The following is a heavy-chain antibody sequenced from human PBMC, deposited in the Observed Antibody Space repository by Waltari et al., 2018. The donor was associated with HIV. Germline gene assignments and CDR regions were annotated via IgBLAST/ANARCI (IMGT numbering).Heavy chain of an antibody. V-gene: IGHV3-23*01. CDR3: AKDLGDYVWGMFTGAHFDS. Sequence: EVQLLESGGHLIQPGGSLRLSCAASGFPFDSYAMNWVRQAPGKRREWVAAISGSGDMAYSADSVKGRFSISRDNSKNTLFLQTTSLRAEDTAVYYCAKDLGDYVWGMFTGAHFDSWGQGTLVTVSS. D-gene: IGHD3-16*01. CDR1: GFPFDSYA. CDR2: ISGSGDMA. J-gene: IGHJ4*02.